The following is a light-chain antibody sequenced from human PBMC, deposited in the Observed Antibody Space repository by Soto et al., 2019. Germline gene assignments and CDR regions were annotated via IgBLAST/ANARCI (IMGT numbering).Light chain of an antibody. Sequence: DIVMTQYPDSLALSLGERATTNCKPSQRVLYTNNKKYLAWYQQKPGQPPNLLIYCASTRESGVPDRFSGSGSGTDFTLTISSLQAEDVAVYYCQQYYDAPRNFGQGTKVEIK. CDR1: QRVLYTNNKKY. CDR2: CAS. J-gene: IGKJ1*01. V-gene: IGKV4-1*01. CDR3: QQYYDAPRN.